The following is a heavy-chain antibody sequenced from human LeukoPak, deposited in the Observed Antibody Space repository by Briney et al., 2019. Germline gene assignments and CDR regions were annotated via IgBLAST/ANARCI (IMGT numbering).Heavy chain of an antibody. Sequence: GESLKISCEGSGYTFTNYWIGWVRQMPGKGLEWMGIISPGDSDTRYSPSFQGQVTISADKSISTAYLQWSSLKASDTAMCYCARHRRYCSGGCLYYYGMDVWGQGTTVTVSS. CDR3: ARHRRYCSGGCLYYYGMDV. CDR1: GYTFTNYW. J-gene: IGHJ6*02. CDR2: ISPGDSDT. D-gene: IGHD2-15*01. V-gene: IGHV5-51*01.